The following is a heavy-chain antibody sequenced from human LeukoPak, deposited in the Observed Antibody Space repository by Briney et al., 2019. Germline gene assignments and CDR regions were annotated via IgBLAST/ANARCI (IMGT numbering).Heavy chain of an antibody. CDR1: GFTFSSYA. CDR3: ARGAQGNDY. V-gene: IGHV3-30*04. Sequence: PGGALRLSCAASGFTFSSYAMHRVRQAPGKGLEWVAVISYDGSNKYYADSVKGRFTISRDNSKNTLYLQMNSLRAEDTAVYYCARGAQGNDYWGQGTLVTVSS. J-gene: IGHJ4*02. CDR2: ISYDGSNK.